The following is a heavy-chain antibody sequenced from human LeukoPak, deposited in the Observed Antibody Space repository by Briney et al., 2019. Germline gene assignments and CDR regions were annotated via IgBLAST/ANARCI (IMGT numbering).Heavy chain of an antibody. CDR1: GFIFSNYG. V-gene: IGHV3-23*01. J-gene: IGHJ4*02. CDR3: ARKAQYNGHYPLDY. D-gene: IGHD1-7*01. Sequence: GGSLRLSCAASGFIFSNYGMNWVRQAPGKGLEWVSGTSDRGDYTYYADSVKGRFTISRDSSKNTLFLQMNSLRAEDTALYFCARKAQYNGHYPLDYWGQGTLVTVSS. CDR2: TSDRGDYT.